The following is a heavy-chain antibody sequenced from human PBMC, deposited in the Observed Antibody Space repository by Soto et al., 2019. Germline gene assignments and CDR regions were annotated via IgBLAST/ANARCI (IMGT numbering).Heavy chain of an antibody. J-gene: IGHJ6*02. D-gene: IGHD5-18*01. Sequence: SGPTLVNPTQTLTLTCTFSGFSLSTSGMCVSWIRQPPGKALEWLALIDWDDDKYYSTSLKTRLTISKDTSKNQVVLTMTNMDPVDTATYYCARLTAMVSPENYYYYYGMDVWGQGTTVTVSS. V-gene: IGHV2-70*01. CDR2: IDWDDDK. CDR1: GFSLSTSGMC. CDR3: ARLTAMVSPENYYYYYGMDV.